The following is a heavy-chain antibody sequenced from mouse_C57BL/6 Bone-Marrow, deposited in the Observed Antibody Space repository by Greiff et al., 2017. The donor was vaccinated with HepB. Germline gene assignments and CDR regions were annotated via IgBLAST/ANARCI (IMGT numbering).Heavy chain of an antibody. V-gene: IGHV1-54*01. CDR2: INPGSGGT. CDR1: GYAFTNYL. Sequence: VQLQQSGAELVRPGTSVKVSCKASGYAFTNYLIEWVKQRPGQGLEWIGVINPGSGGTNYNEKFKGKATLTADKSSSTAYMQLSSLTSEDSAVYFCARSGVIMPRDWYFDVWGTGTTVTVSS. J-gene: IGHJ1*03. CDR3: ARSGVIMPRDWYFDV.